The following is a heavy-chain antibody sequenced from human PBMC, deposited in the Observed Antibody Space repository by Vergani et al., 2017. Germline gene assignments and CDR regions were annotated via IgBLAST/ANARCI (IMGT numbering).Heavy chain of an antibody. CDR2: NYYSGST. J-gene: IGHJ4*02. Sequence: QVQLQESGPGLVKPSETLSLTCTVSGGSVSSGNYYWSWIRQPAGKGLEWIGYNYYSGSTNYNPSLKSRVTISVDTSKNQFSLKLSSVTAADTAVYYCARREVGPYYFDYWGQGTLVTVSS. CDR3: ARREVGPYYFDY. V-gene: IGHV4-61*10. CDR1: GGSVSSGNYY. D-gene: IGHD2-2*01.